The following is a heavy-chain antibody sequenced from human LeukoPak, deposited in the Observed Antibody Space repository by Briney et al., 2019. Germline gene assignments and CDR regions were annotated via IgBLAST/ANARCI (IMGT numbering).Heavy chain of an antibody. D-gene: IGHD5-18*01. Sequence: PSETLSLTCTVSGGSISSYYWSWIRQPAGKGLEWIGRIYTSGSTNYNPSLKSRVTISVDKSKNQFSLKLSSVTAADTAVYYCARLAKYSYAPYYFDYWGQGTLVTVSS. V-gene: IGHV4-4*07. CDR2: IYTSGST. J-gene: IGHJ4*02. CDR1: GGSISSYY. CDR3: ARLAKYSYAPYYFDY.